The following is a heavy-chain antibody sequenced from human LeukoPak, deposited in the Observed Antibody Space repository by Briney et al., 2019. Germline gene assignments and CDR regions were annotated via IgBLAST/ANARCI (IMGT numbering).Heavy chain of an antibody. CDR3: AIDRGSTRYYYYGMDV. CDR1: GFTFDDYA. CDR2: INWNSGSI. V-gene: IGHV3-9*01. Sequence: GGSLRLSCAASGFTFDDYAMHWVRQAPGKGLEWVSGINWNSGSIGYADSVKGRFTISRDNTKNSLYLQMNSLRAEDTALYFRAIDRGSTRYYYYGMDVWGQGTTVTVSS. J-gene: IGHJ6*02. D-gene: IGHD2-2*01.